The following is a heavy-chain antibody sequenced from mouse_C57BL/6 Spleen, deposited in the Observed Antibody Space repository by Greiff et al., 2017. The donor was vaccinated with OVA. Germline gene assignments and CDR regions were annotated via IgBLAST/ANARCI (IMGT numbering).Heavy chain of an antibody. CDR2: INPGSGGT. Sequence: QVQLQQSGAELVRPGTSVKVSCKASGYAFTNYLIEWVKQRPGQGLEWIGVINPGSGGTNYNEKFKGKATLTADKSSSTAYMQLSSLTSEDSAVYFCARGAFYYYGSSFWYFDYWGQGTTLTVSS. CDR3: ARGAFYYYGSSFWYFDY. CDR1: GYAFTNYL. J-gene: IGHJ2*01. V-gene: IGHV1-54*01. D-gene: IGHD1-1*01.